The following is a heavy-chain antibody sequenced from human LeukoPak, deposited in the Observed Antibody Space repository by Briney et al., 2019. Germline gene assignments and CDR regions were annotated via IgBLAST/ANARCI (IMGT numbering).Heavy chain of an antibody. V-gene: IGHV3-66*01. J-gene: IGHJ3*02. CDR2: FYAGGGI. D-gene: IGHD4-17*01. CDR3: AKDPNGDYIGAFDM. CDR1: GLSVSNNY. Sequence: GGSLRLSCAASGLSVSNNYMSWARQPPGKGLEWVSVFYAGGGISYADSVKGRFTITRDNTKNTLYLQMNSLRAEDTALYHCAKDPNGDYIGAFDMWGQGTMVTVSS.